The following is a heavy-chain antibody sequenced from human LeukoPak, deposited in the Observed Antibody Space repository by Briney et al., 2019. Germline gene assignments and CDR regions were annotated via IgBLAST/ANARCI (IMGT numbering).Heavy chain of an antibody. V-gene: IGHV1-18*01. CDR1: GYTFTSYG. CDR2: ISAYNGNT. Sequence: ASVKVSCKASGYTFTSYGISWVRQAPGQGLEWMGWISAYNGNTNYAQKLQGRVTMTTDTSTSTAYMELRSLRSDDTAVYYCARDRYRGSFARYFQHWGQGTLVTVSS. D-gene: IGHD1-26*01. CDR3: ARDRYRGSFARYFQH. J-gene: IGHJ1*01.